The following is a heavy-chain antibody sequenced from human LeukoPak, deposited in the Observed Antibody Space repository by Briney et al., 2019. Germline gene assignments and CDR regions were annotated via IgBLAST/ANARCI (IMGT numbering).Heavy chain of an antibody. CDR2: ISWNSNST. J-gene: IGHJ4*02. CDR1: GFTLDNYA. CDR3: AKGSRSAYDSSWEDY. D-gene: IGHD6-13*01. V-gene: IGHV3-9*01. Sequence: GGSLRLSCGASGFTLDNYAMPWVRQAPGRVLGWVSGISWNSNSTGYADSVRGRFTRCRDNAKNSPYLQMNSLRAEGTALYYWAKGSRSAYDSSWEDYWGQGTPVAVSS.